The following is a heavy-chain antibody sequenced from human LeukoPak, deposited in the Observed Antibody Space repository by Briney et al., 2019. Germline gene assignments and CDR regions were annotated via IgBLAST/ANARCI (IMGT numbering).Heavy chain of an antibody. CDR2: INSDGRRT. Sequence: GGSLRLSCAASGFTFSSYWMHWVRQVPGRGLVWVSHINSDGRRTNSADSVKGRFTIFRDNAKNTLYLQMNSLRADDTAVYYCARGGRAFDIWGHGTMVTVSS. V-gene: IGHV3-74*01. J-gene: IGHJ3*02. CDR3: ARGGRAFDI. CDR1: GFTFSSYW. D-gene: IGHD3-16*01.